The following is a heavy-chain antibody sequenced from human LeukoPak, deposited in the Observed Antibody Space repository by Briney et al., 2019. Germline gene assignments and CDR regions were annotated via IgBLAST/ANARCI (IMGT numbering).Heavy chain of an antibody. J-gene: IGHJ5*02. V-gene: IGHV4-61*02. CDR2: IYTSGST. Sequence: PSETLSLTCTVSGDSISSSSYYWSWIRQPAGKGLEWIGRIYTSGSTNYNPSLKSRVTMSVDTSKNQFSLKLSSVTAADTAVYYCARQIMITFGGVIVIGDNWFDPWGQGTLVTVSS. CDR1: GDSISSSSYY. CDR3: ARQIMITFGGVIVIGDNWFDP. D-gene: IGHD3-16*02.